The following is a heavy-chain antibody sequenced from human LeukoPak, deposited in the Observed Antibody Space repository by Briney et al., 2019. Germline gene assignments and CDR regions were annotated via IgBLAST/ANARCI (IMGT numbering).Heavy chain of an antibody. CDR3: ARISGYDWESYYDY. Sequence: SQTLSLTCTVSCGSIGSYYCSWIRQPPGKGLEWIGYIYYSGRTTYNPSFKSRVFISVDTSKNQLSLQLRYVTAADKAVYYCARISGYDWESYYDYWGQGTLVTVSS. CDR1: CGSIGSYY. J-gene: IGHJ4*02. D-gene: IGHD5-12*01. CDR2: IYYSGRT. V-gene: IGHV4-59*01.